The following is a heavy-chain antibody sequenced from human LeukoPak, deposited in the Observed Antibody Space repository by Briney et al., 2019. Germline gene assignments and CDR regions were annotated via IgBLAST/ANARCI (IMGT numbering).Heavy chain of an antibody. CDR1: GGSFSGYY. Sequence: SETLSLTCAVYGGSFSGYYWSWVRQPPGMGLEWIGEINHSGSTNYNPSLKSRVTISVDTSKNQFSLKLNSVTAADTAVYYCARESSVTTKGMDVWGQGTTVTVSS. D-gene: IGHD4-4*01. V-gene: IGHV4-34*01. CDR2: INHSGST. CDR3: ARESSVTTKGMDV. J-gene: IGHJ6*02.